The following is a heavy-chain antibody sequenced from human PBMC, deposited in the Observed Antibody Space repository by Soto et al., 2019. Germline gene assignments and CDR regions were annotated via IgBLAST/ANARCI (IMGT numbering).Heavy chain of an antibody. D-gene: IGHD3-16*01. CDR1: GYTFTDYY. CDR3: ARDFAETSNEVSYRFHH. Sequence: ASVKVSCKASGYTFTDYYMHWVRQAPGQGLEWMGWINPNSDGTNYARKFQGRVSMTRDTSTRTAYMELSRLRSDDTAVYYCARDFAETSNEVSYRFHHWGQGTLVTVSS. V-gene: IGHV1-2*02. J-gene: IGHJ4*02. CDR2: INPNSDGT.